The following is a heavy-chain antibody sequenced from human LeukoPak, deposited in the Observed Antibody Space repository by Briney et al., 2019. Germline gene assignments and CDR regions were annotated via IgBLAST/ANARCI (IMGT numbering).Heavy chain of an antibody. Sequence: GGSLRLSCAASGFTFSSYSMNWVRQAPGKGLEWVSSISSSSSYIYYADSVKGRFTISRDNAKNSLYLQMNSLRAEDTAVYYCARDVSRITMIVEGLDYWGQGTLVTVSS. CDR1: GFTFSSYS. V-gene: IGHV3-21*01. CDR3: ARDVSRITMIVEGLDY. J-gene: IGHJ4*02. D-gene: IGHD3-22*01. CDR2: ISSSSSYI.